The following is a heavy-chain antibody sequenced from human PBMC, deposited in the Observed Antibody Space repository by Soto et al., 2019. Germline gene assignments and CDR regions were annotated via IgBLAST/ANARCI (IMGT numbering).Heavy chain of an antibody. CDR2: IIPILGIA. CDR3: ARDHCSSTSCFHYYYMDV. D-gene: IGHD2-2*01. Sequence: ASVKVSCKASGYTFTSYGISWVRQAPGQGLEWMGRIIPILGIANYAQKFQGRVTITADKSTSTAYMELSSLRSEDTAVYYCARDHCSSTSCFHYYYMDVWGKGTTVTVSS. CDR1: GYTFTSYG. J-gene: IGHJ6*03. V-gene: IGHV1-69*04.